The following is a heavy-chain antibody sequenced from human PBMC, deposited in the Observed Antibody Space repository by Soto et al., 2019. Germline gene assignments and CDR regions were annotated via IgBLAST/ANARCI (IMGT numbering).Heavy chain of an antibody. CDR3: ARDAVLLWFGERRAVDY. CDR2: IWYDGSNK. CDR1: GFTFSSYG. Sequence: QVQLVESGGGVVQPGRSLRLSCAASGFTFSSYGMHWVRQAPGKGLEWVSVIWYDGSNKYYADSVKGRFTISRDNSKNTLYLQMNSLRAEDTAVYYCARDAVLLWFGERRAVDYWGQGTLVTVSS. J-gene: IGHJ4*02. V-gene: IGHV3-33*01. D-gene: IGHD3-10*01.